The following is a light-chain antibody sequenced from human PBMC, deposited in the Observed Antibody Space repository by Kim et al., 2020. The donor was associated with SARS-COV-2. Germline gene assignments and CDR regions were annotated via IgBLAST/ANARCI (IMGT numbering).Light chain of an antibody. CDR3: MQGTHWLYT. Sequence: DVVMTQSPLSLPVTLGQPASISCRSSQSLVHSDGNTYLNWFQQRPGQSPRRLIYKVSNRDSGVPDRFSGSVSGTEFTLKISRVEAEDVGVYYCMQGTHWLYTFGQGTKLEI. J-gene: IGKJ2*01. CDR1: QSLVHSDGNTY. V-gene: IGKV2-30*02. CDR2: KVS.